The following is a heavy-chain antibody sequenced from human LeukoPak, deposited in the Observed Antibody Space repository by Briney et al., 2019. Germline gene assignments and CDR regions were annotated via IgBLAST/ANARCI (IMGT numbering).Heavy chain of an antibody. D-gene: IGHD5-24*01. Sequence: GGSLRLSCAASGFTFSTYNMHWVRQAPGKGLEWVAVILSDGSKKYYADFVKGRFNITRDNSKNTLYLQMNSPRAEDTAVFYCMATPIDYWGQGTLVTVSS. CDR2: ILSDGSKK. J-gene: IGHJ4*02. CDR1: GFTFSTYN. CDR3: MATPIDY. V-gene: IGHV3-30*03.